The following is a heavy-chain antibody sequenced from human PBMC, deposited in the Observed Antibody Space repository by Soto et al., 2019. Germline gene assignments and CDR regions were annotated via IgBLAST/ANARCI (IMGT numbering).Heavy chain of an antibody. D-gene: IGHD3-22*01. J-gene: IGHJ4*02. CDR3: ARGPPSYYDSSGYYKYFDY. V-gene: IGHV1-18*01. CDR1: GYTFTSYG. CDR2: ISAYNGNT. Sequence: ASVKDSCKASGYTFTSYGISWVRQAPGQGLEWMGWISAYNGNTNYAQKLQGRVTMTTDTSTTTAYMELRSLRSDDTAVYYCARGPPSYYDSSGYYKYFDYWGQGTLVTVSS.